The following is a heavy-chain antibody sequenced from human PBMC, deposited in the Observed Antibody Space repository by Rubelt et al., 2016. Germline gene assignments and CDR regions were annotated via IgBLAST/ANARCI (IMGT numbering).Heavy chain of an antibody. CDR1: GFSLSTSGMC. J-gene: IGHJ4*02. CDR2: IDWDDDK. D-gene: IGHD1-1*01. V-gene: IGHV2-70*01. Sequence: QVTLRESGPALVKPTQTLTLTCTFSGFSLSTSGMCVSWIRQPPGKALEWLALIDWDDDKYYSTSLRTRLTIPKDTPKNQVVLTMTDMDPVDTATYYWARTQTETEPDYWGQGTLVTVSS. CDR3: ARTQTETEPDY.